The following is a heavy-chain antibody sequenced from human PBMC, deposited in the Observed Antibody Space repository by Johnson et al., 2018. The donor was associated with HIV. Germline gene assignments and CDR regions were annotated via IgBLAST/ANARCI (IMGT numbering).Heavy chain of an antibody. V-gene: IGHV3-13*01. J-gene: IGHJ3*02. D-gene: IGHD6-6*01. CDR1: GFIFRSYD. Sequence: VQLVESGGGLVQPGGSLRLSCAASGFIFRSYDMHWVRQTAGKGLEWVSAIGKVSDTYYSDSVKGRFSMSRENVKNSLYLQMNNLRAEDTALYYCANGGIAARPGAFDIWGQGTMVTVSS. CDR3: ANGGIAARPGAFDI. CDR2: IGKVSDT.